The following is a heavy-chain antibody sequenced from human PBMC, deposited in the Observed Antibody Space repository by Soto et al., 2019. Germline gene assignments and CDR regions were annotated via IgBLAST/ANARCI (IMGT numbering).Heavy chain of an antibody. Sequence: SETLSLTCTVSGGSISSGGYYWSWIRQHPGKGLEWIGYIYYSGSTYYADSVKGRFTISRDNAKNTLYLQMNSLRADDTAVYYCASGGIAVHWGQGTLVTVSS. CDR1: GGSISSGGYY. J-gene: IGHJ4*02. CDR3: ASGGIAVH. V-gene: IGHV4-31*03. CDR2: IYYSGST. D-gene: IGHD6-19*01.